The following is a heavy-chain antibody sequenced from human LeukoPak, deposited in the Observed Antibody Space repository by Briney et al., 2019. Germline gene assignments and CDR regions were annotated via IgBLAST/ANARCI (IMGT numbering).Heavy chain of an antibody. D-gene: IGHD6-13*01. CDR3: ARPITGAGTDLGY. CDR1: GYTFTSFF. J-gene: IGHJ4*02. V-gene: IGHV5-51*01. CDR2: IYTGDSDT. Sequence: GESLKVSCKASGYTFTSFFIGWVRQMPGQGLEWMGIIYTGDSDTRYSPSFQGQVTISVDKSISTAYLQWRSLKASDTAIYYCARPITGAGTDLGYWGQGTLVTVSS.